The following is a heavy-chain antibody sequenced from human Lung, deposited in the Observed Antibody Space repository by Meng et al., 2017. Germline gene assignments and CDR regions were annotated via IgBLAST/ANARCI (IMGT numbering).Heavy chain of an antibody. V-gene: IGHV4-34*01. CDR2: INHSGST. Sequence: QGQLQQGGAVLLKPSETLALTCVVSGGSFSDYYWSWIRQPPGKGLEWIGEINHSGSTNYNPSLESRATISVDTSQNNLSLKLSSVTAADSAVYYCARGPTTMAHDFDYWGQGTLVTVSS. D-gene: IGHD4-11*01. J-gene: IGHJ4*02. CDR3: ARGPTTMAHDFDY. CDR1: GGSFSDYY.